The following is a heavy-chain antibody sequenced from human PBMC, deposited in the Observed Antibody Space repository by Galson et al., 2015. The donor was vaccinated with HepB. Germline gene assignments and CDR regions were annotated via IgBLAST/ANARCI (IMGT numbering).Heavy chain of an antibody. CDR2: INGGNGDT. CDR3: ARVGFDYDSGAFRGLWH. J-gene: IGHJ4*02. Sequence: SVKVSCKASGYSFMRYHMHWVRQAPGRGLEWMGWINGGNGDTKYSQKFQGRLTISRDISASTAYMDLSSLRSEDTAVYYCARVGFDYDSGAFRGLWHWGLGTLVTVSS. CDR1: GYSFMRYH. V-gene: IGHV1-3*01. D-gene: IGHD3-22*01.